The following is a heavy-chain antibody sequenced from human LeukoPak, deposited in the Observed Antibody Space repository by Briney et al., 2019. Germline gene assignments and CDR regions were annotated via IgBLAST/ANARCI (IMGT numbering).Heavy chain of an antibody. CDR3: ARVSYDYVWGSYRHPVDY. CDR1: GGSFSGYY. CDR2: INHSGST. Sequence: SETLSLTCAVYGGSFSGYYWSWIRQPPGKGLEWIGEINHSGSTNYNPSLKSRVTISVDTSKSQFSLKLSSVTAADTAVYYCARVSYDYVWGSYRHPVDYWGQGTLVTVSS. J-gene: IGHJ4*02. V-gene: IGHV4-34*01. D-gene: IGHD3-16*02.